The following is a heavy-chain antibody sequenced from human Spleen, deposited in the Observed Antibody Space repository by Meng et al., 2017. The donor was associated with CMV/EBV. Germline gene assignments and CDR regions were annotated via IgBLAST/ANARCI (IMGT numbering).Heavy chain of an antibody. CDR3: ARGCSGTTGYRGNGWFDP. CDR1: GYILSDNY. CDR2: INPNFGGT. Sequence: ASVKVSCKASGYILSDNYVHWVRQAPGQGLEWMGWINPNFGGTNYAQKFQGRVTMTRDTSIGTVYMELSRLQSDDTAVYYCARGCSGTTGYRGNGWFDPWGQGTLVTVSS. V-gene: IGHV1-2*02. D-gene: IGHD2-2*01. J-gene: IGHJ5*02.